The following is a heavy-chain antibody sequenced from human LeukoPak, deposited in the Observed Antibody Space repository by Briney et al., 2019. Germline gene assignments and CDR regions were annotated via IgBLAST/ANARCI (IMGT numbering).Heavy chain of an antibody. J-gene: IGHJ4*02. CDR2: ISDIGSI. Sequence: PPETLSLTCTVSGGSISSYYWSWIRQPPGKGLEWIAYISDIGSINYNPSLKSRVTISLDTSKNQFSLKLSSVTAAGTAVYYCAGHHPRNTVDFWGQGTLVTVSS. CDR1: GGSISSYY. CDR3: AGHHPRNTVDF. D-gene: IGHD2/OR15-2a*01. V-gene: IGHV4-59*08.